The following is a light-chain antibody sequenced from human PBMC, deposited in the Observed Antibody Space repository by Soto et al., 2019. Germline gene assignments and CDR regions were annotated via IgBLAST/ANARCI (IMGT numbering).Light chain of an antibody. Sequence: DIQMTQSPSSLSASVGDRVTITCRASQGIRDALGWYQQKPGKVPKRLIYSASSLQNGVPSRFRGSGSETVFTLTISSLQPEDFATYFCVQHSDYPFTFGQGTRLEI. V-gene: IGKV1-17*01. J-gene: IGKJ2*01. CDR1: QGIRDA. CDR3: VQHSDYPFT. CDR2: SAS.